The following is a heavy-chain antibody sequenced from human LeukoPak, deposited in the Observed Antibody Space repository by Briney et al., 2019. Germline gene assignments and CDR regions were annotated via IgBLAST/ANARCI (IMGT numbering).Heavy chain of an antibody. V-gene: IGHV1-2*06. Sequence: ASVKVSCKASGYTFTGYYMHWVRQAPGQGLEWMGRINPNSGGTNYAQKFQGRVTTTRDTSISTAYMELSRLRSDDTAVYYCARAFRIAARPADYWGQGTLVTVSS. CDR1: GYTFTGYY. CDR2: INPNSGGT. D-gene: IGHD6-6*01. CDR3: ARAFRIAARPADY. J-gene: IGHJ4*02.